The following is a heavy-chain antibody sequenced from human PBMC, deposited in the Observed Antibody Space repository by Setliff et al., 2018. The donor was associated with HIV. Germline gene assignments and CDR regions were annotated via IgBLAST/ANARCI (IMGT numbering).Heavy chain of an antibody. V-gene: IGHV4-34*01. D-gene: IGHD3-10*01. CDR2: INHSGST. CDR1: GGSFSGYY. J-gene: IGHJ6*03. Sequence: SETLSLTCAVYGGSFSGYYWSWIRQPPGKGLEWIGEINHSGSTNYNPSLKSRVTISVDTSKNQFSLKLSSVTAADTAVYYCARIPRDGSGLSYYCYYYIDVWGKGTTVTVSS. CDR3: ARIPRDGSGLSYYCYYYIDV.